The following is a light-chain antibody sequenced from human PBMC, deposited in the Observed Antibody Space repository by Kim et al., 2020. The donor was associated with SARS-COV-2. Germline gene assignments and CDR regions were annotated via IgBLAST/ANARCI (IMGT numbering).Light chain of an antibody. CDR1: QSISSY. CDR2: AAS. V-gene: IGKV1-39*01. CDR3: QQSYSTPIT. J-gene: IGKJ5*01. Sequence: ASVGDRVTITCRASQSISSYLNWYQQKPGKAPKLLIYAASSLQSGVPSRFSGSGSGTDFTLTISRLQPEDFATYYCQQSYSTPITFGQGTRLEIK.